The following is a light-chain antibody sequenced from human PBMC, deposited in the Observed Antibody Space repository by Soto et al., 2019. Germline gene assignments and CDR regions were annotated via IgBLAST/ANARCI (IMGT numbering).Light chain of an antibody. Sequence: EIVMTQSPATLSVSPGERATLSCRASQSVTNSLAWYQQKPGQAPSLLIYGASTRATGIPARFSGSGSATEFTLTISSLQSEDSAVYYCHHYNNWPPYTFGQGTKLEIK. CDR1: QSVTNS. CDR3: HHYNNWPPYT. CDR2: GAS. J-gene: IGKJ2*01. V-gene: IGKV3D-15*01.